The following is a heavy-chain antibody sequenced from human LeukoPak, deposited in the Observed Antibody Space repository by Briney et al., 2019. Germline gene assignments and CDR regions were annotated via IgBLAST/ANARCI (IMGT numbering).Heavy chain of an antibody. Sequence: GGSLRLSCAASGFTLSSYSMNWVRQAPGKGLEWVSSISSSSSYIYYADSVKGRFTISRDNAKNSLYLQMNSLRAEDTAVYYCARAARYYYGSGSFYFDYWGQGTLVTVSS. V-gene: IGHV3-21*01. D-gene: IGHD3-10*01. CDR2: ISSSSSYI. CDR3: ARAARYYYGSGSFYFDY. J-gene: IGHJ4*02. CDR1: GFTLSSYS.